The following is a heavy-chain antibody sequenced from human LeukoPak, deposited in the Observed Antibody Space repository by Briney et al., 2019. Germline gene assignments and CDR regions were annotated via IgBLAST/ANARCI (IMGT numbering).Heavy chain of an antibody. CDR2: IYYSGST. CDR1: GGSISSSSYY. J-gene: IGHJ4*02. V-gene: IGHV4-39*01. CDR3: ARHEIRAMVPYYFDY. D-gene: IGHD5-18*01. Sequence: SETLSLTCTVSGGSISSSSYYWGWIRQPPGKGLEWIGGIYYSGSTYYNPSLKSRVTISVDTSKNQLSPKLSSVTAADTAVYYCARHEIRAMVPYYFDYWGQGTLVTVSS.